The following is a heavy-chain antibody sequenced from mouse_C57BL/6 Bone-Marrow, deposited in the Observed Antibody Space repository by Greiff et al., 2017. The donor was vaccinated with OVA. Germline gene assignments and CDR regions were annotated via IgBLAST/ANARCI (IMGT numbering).Heavy chain of an antibody. CDR2: ISGGGGNI. V-gene: IGHV5-9*01. D-gene: IGHD2-5*01. Sequence: EVMLVESGGGLVKPGGSLKLSCAASGFTFSSYTMSWVRQTPEKRLEWVATISGGGGNIYYPDSVKGRFTISRDNAKNTLYLQMSSLRSEDTALYYCARGSYSNYYYAMDYWGQGTSVTVSS. CDR3: ARGSYSNYYYAMDY. J-gene: IGHJ4*01. CDR1: GFTFSSYT.